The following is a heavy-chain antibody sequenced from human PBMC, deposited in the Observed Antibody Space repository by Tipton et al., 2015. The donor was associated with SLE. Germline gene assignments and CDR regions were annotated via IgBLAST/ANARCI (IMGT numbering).Heavy chain of an antibody. V-gene: IGHV4-61*05. CDR2: IYYSGST. D-gene: IGHD3-3*01. Sequence: TLSLTCTVSGGSISSSSYYWGWIRQPPGKGLEWIGYIYYSGSTNYNPSLKSRVTISVDTSKNQFSLKLSSVTAADTAVYYCAATFGPGYLFDYWGQGTLVTVSS. CDR3: AATFGPGYLFDY. CDR1: GGSISSSSYY. J-gene: IGHJ4*02.